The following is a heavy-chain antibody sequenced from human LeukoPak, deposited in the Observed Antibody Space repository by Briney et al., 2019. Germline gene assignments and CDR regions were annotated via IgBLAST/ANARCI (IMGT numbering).Heavy chain of an antibody. CDR1: GDSISSGGYY. Sequence: SETLSLTCTVSGDSISSGGYYWSWIRQPPGKGLEWIGNIYYSGSTNYNPSLKSRVTISLDTSKNQFSLKLSSVTAADTAVYYCASAAGWLRFDFWGQGTLVTVSS. J-gene: IGHJ4*02. CDR3: ASAAGWLRFDF. CDR2: IYYSGST. V-gene: IGHV4-61*08. D-gene: IGHD6-19*01.